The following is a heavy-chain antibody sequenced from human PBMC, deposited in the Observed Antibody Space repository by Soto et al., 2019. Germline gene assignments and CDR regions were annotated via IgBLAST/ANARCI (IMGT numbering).Heavy chain of an antibody. D-gene: IGHD6-19*01. CDR2: INHSGST. J-gene: IGHJ4*02. CDR3: ARVDSSGWYFDY. V-gene: IGHV4-34*01. CDR1: GGSFSGYY. Sequence: QVQLQQWGAGLLKPSETLSLTCAVYGGSFSGYYWSWIRQPPGKGLEWIGEINHSGSTNYNPYLKSRVTISVDTPKNQFSLKLSSVTAADTAVYFCARVDSSGWYFDYWGQGTLVTVSS.